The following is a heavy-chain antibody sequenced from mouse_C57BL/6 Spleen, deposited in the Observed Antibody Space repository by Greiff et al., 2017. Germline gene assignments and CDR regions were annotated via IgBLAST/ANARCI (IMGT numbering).Heavy chain of an antibody. J-gene: IGHJ2*01. Sequence: VEESGPGLVKPSQSLSLTCSVTGYSITSGYYWNWIRQFPGNKLEWMGYISYDGSNNYNPSLKNRISITRDTSKNQFFLKLNSVTTEDTATYYCARDPYSYYFDDWGQGTTLTVSS. V-gene: IGHV3-6*01. CDR1: GYSITSGYY. CDR2: ISYDGSN. CDR3: ARDPYSYYFDD. D-gene: IGHD2-10*01.